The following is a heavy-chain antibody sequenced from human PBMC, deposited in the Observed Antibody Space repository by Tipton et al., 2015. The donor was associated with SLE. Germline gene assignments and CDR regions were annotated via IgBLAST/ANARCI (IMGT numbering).Heavy chain of an antibody. CDR2: IYSDGTT. D-gene: IGHD3-10*01. Sequence: SLRLSCAASGFTVSSNYMSWVRQAPGKGLEWVSLIYSDGTTYYADSVKGRFTISRDYSMNTLYLQMNSLRAEDTAVYYCAGLTTYYYTSGNNPGRFDYWGQGTLVTVSS. V-gene: IGHV3-53*05. CDR3: AGLTTYYYTSGNNPGRFDY. J-gene: IGHJ4*02. CDR1: GFTVSSNY.